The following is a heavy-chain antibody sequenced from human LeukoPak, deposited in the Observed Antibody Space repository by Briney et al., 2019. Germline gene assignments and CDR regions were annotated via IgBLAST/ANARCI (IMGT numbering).Heavy chain of an antibody. J-gene: IGHJ3*02. D-gene: IGHD6-19*01. CDR2: IYASGST. CDR3: ARGAAVALAAFDI. V-gene: IGHV4-4*07. CDR1: GDSIHDYF. Sequence: SETLSLICTVSGDSIHDYFWTWVRQPAGKGLEWIGRIYASGSTNYNPSLKSRVTMSVDTSKNQFSLELKSVTAADTAVYYCARGAAVALAAFDIWGQGTMVTVSS.